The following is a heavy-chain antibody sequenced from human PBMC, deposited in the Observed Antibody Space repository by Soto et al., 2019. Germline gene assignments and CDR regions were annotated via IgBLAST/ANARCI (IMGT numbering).Heavy chain of an antibody. CDR2: INHSGST. Sequence: TLSLTCTVSGGSVNSYYWTWIRQPPGTGLEWIGEINHSGSTNYNPSLKSRVTISVDTSKNQFSLKLSSVTAADTAVYYCARAPRGNYGYPSYFDYWGQGTLVTVSS. J-gene: IGHJ4*02. CDR1: GGSVNSYY. CDR3: ARAPRGNYGYPSYFDY. V-gene: IGHV4-59*02. D-gene: IGHD3-10*01.